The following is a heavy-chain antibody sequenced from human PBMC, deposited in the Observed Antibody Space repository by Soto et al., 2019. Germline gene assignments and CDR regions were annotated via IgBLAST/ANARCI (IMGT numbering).Heavy chain of an antibody. V-gene: IGHV1-69*12. CDR3: ARDWRSGWYFGTGGMDV. CDR1: GGTFSSYA. Sequence: QVQLVQSGAEVKKPGSSVKVSCKASGGTFSSYAISWVRQAPGQGLEWMGGIIPIFGTANYAQKFQGRVTITADESTSTAYMELSSRRSEDTAVYYCARDWRSGWYFGTGGMDVWGQGTTVTVSS. D-gene: IGHD6-19*01. CDR2: IIPIFGTA. J-gene: IGHJ6*02.